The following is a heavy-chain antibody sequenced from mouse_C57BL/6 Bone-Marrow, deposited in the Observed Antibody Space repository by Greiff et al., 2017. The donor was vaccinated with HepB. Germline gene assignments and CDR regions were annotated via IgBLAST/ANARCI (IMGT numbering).Heavy chain of an antibody. J-gene: IGHJ2*01. D-gene: IGHD1-1*01. CDR2: IDPSDSYT. Sequence: VQLQQPGAELVKPGASVKLSCKASGYTFTSYWMQWVKQRPGQGLEWIGEIDPSDSYTNYNQKFKGKATLTVDTSSSTAYMQLSSLTSEDSAVYYCARWPITTVVARGLYYFDYWGQGTTLTVSS. CDR1: GYTFTSYW. CDR3: ARWPITTVVARGLYYFDY. V-gene: IGHV1-50*01.